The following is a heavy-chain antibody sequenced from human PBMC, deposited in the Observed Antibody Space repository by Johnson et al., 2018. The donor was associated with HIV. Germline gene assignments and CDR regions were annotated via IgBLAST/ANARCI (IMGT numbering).Heavy chain of an antibody. J-gene: IGHJ3*01. D-gene: IGHD3-22*01. CDR3: ARGSRYTYDNDDAYLLHAFDF. Sequence: VQLVESGGGLVQPGGSLRLSCAASGFTVSSNYMSWVRQAPGKGLEWVSVIYSGGSTSYADSVKGRFTIPRDNSKNTLYLQMNSLRAEDTAVYYCARGSRYTYDNDDAYLLHAFDFWGQGTMVTVSS. CDR1: GFTVSSNY. CDR2: IYSGGST. V-gene: IGHV3-66*01.